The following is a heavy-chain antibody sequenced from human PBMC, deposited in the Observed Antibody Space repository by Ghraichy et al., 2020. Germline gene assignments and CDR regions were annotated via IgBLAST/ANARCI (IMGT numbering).Heavy chain of an antibody. CDR3: ARDSRLYYDVLTGYTNDAFDI. CDR1: GFPFSSYW. D-gene: IGHD3-9*01. Sequence: GGSLRLSCAASGFPFSSYWMHWVRHAPGKGLVWVSRISSDGSSTSYADSVKGRFTISRDNAKNTLYLQMNSLRAEDTAVYYCARDSRLYYDVLTGYTNDAFDIWGQGTMVTVSS. J-gene: IGHJ3*02. V-gene: IGHV3-74*01. CDR2: ISSDGSST.